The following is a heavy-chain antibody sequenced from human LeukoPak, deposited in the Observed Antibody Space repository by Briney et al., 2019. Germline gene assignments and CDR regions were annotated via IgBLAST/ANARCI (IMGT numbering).Heavy chain of an antibody. D-gene: IGHD3-22*01. J-gene: IGHJ4*02. CDR3: AKDDYYDTSGYRD. Sequence: AGGSLRLSCAASGFTFSSSWMTWVRQAPGKGLEWVAVISYDVGKKYYADSVKGRFTISRDNSKNTLYLQMNSLRAEDTAVYYCAKDDYYDTSGYRDWGQRSLVTVYS. CDR2: ISYDVGKK. V-gene: IGHV3-30*18. CDR1: GFTFSSSW.